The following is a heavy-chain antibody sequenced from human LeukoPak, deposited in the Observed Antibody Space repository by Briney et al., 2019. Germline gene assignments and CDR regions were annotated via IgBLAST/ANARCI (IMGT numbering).Heavy chain of an antibody. J-gene: IGHJ3*02. Sequence: GGSLRLSCAASGFTFSSYEMNWVRPAPGKGLEWVSYISSSGSTIYYADSVKGRFTISREDAKNSLYLHMNSLRTEDTAVYYCARSKRNGFDIWGQGTMVTVSS. CDR1: GFTFSSYE. CDR3: ARSKRNGFDI. CDR2: ISSSGSTI. V-gene: IGHV3-48*03.